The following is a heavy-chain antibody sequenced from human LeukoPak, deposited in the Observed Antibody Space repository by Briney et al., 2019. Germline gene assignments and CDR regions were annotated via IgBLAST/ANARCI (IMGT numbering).Heavy chain of an antibody. CDR3: AAQSNWFDP. V-gene: IGHV4-59*01. Sequence: SETLSLTCTVSGGPISSYYWSWIRQPPGKGLEWIGYIYYSGSTNYNPSLKSRVTISVDTSKNQFSLKLSSVTAADTAVYYCAAQSNWFDPWGQGTLVTVSS. J-gene: IGHJ5*02. CDR2: IYYSGST. CDR1: GGPISSYY.